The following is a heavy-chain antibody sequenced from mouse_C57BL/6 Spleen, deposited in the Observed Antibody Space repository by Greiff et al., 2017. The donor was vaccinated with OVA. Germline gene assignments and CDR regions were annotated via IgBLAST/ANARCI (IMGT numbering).Heavy chain of an antibody. D-gene: IGHD3-3*01. CDR1: GYAFSSSW. V-gene: IGHV1-82*01. CDR3: ARDGLDYAMDY. J-gene: IGHJ4*01. CDR2: IYPGDGDT. Sequence: VMLVESGPELVKPGASVKISCKASGYAFSSSWMNWVKQRPGKGLEWIGRIYPGDGDTNYNGKFKGKATLTADKSSSTAYMQLSSLTSEDSAVYFCARDGLDYAMDYWGQGTSVTVSS.